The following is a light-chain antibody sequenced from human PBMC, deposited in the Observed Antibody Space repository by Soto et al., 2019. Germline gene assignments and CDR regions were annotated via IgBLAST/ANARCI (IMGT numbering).Light chain of an antibody. Sequence: EIVMTQSPGTLSVSPGERATLSCGASQSVSSNLAWYQQKPGQPPRLLIYAASTRATGVPARFSGSGSGTEFTLTISSLQSEDFAVYFCQQYNKWPTYTFGQGTKVDIX. V-gene: IGKV3-15*01. CDR2: AAS. CDR1: QSVSSN. CDR3: QQYNKWPTYT. J-gene: IGKJ2*01.